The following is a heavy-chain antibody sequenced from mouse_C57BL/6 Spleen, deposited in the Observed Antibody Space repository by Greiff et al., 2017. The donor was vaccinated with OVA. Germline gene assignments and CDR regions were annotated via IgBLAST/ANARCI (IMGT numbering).Heavy chain of an antibody. CDR1: GYTFTSYW. CDR2: INPSNGGT. V-gene: IGHV1-53*01. Sequence: QVQLKQPGTELVKPGASVKLSCKASGYTFTSYWMHWVKQRPGQGLEWIGNINPSNGGTNYNEKFKSKATLTADKSSSTAYMQLSSLTSEDSAVYFCARGDYSNFYWYFDVWGTGTTVTVSS. D-gene: IGHD2-5*01. CDR3: ARGDYSNFYWYFDV. J-gene: IGHJ1*03.